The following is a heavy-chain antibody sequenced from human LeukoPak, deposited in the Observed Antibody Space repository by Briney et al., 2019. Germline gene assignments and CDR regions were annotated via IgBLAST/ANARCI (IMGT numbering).Heavy chain of an antibody. CDR2: IKQDGSEE. D-gene: IGHD3-22*01. J-gene: IGHJ3*02. CDR3: ARDEDYYDSSGYYHYSDAFDI. V-gene: IGHV3-7*05. CDR1: GFTFCSYW. Sequence: GGALRLSCAASGFTFCSYWMSWGRPGPGEGLEWVANIKQDGSEEYYVDSVKGRFTISRDNAKNSLYLQINSLRGEDTALYFCARDEDYYDSSGYYHYSDAFDIWGQGTMVTVSS.